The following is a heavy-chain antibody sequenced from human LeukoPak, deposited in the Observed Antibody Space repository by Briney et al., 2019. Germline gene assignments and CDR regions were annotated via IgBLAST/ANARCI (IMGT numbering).Heavy chain of an antibody. CDR2: IYYSGST. D-gene: IGHD3-16*02. CDR1: GGSISSYY. J-gene: IGHJ6*02. Sequence: SETLSLTCTVSGGSISSYYWSWIRQPPGEGLEWIGYIYYSGSTNYNPSLKSRVTISVDTSKNQFSLKLSSVTAADTAVYYCARGEMTTFGGLIVNYYYCGVDVWGQGTTVIVSS. CDR3: ARGEMTTFGGLIVNYYYCGVDV. V-gene: IGHV4-59*01.